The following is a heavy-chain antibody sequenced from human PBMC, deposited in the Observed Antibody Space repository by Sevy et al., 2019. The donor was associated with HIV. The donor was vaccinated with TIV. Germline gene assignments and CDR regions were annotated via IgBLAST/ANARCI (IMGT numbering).Heavy chain of an antibody. D-gene: IGHD1-26*01. CDR1: GFTFSSYA. CDR3: AKVEVSGRRGGLLLDAFDI. Sequence: GGSLRLSCAASGFTFSSYAMSWVRQAPGKGLEWVSAISGSGGSTYYADSVKGRFTISRDNSKNTLYLQMNSLRAEDRAVYYCAKVEVSGRRGGLLLDAFDIWGQGTMVTVSS. CDR2: ISGSGGST. J-gene: IGHJ3*02. V-gene: IGHV3-23*01.